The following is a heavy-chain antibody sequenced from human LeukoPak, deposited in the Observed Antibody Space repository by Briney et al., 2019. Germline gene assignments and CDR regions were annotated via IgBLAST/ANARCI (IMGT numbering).Heavy chain of an antibody. CDR3: AKGAGYFPQYYFDY. CDR1: GFTFDDYA. D-gene: IGHD3-22*01. V-gene: IGHV3-9*01. Sequence: PGGSLRLSCAASGFTFDDYAMHWVRHAPGKGLEWVSGISWNSGSIHYADSVKGRFTISRDNAKNSLYLQMNSLRAEDTALYYCAKGAGYFPQYYFDYWGQGTLVTVSS. J-gene: IGHJ4*02. CDR2: ISWNSGSI.